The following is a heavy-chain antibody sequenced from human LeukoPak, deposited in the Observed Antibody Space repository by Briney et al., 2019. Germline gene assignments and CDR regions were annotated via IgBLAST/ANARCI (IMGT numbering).Heavy chain of an antibody. V-gene: IGHV4-4*07. Sequence: PSETLSLTCTVSGGSISSYYWSWIRQPAGKGLEWIGRIYTSGSTNYNPSLKSRVTMSVDTSKNQFSLKLSSVTAADTAVYYCAREPLWFGELYNWFDPWGQGTLVTVSS. CDR3: AREPLWFGELYNWFDP. CDR1: GGSISSYY. CDR2: IYTSGST. D-gene: IGHD3-10*01. J-gene: IGHJ5*02.